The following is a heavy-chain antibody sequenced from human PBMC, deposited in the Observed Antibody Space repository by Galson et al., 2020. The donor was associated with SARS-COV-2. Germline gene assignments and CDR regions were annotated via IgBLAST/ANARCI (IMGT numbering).Heavy chain of an antibody. J-gene: IGHJ6*02. Sequence: ASVQVSCKASGYIFAGYYLHWVRQAPGQGLEWMGWMDTDSGGTNYAPKFQGRVTMTRATSISTAYMEVSRLRSDDTAVYYCASKKGGNYGMDVWGQGTTVTVSS. V-gene: IGHV1-2*02. CDR1: GYIFAGYY. CDR2: MDTDSGGT. D-gene: IGHD2-15*01. CDR3: ASKKGGNYGMDV.